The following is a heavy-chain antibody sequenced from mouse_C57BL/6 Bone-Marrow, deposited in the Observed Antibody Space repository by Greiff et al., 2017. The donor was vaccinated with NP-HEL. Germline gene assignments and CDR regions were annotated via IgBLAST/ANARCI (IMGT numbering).Heavy chain of an antibody. J-gene: IGHJ2*01. CDR1: GYAFTNYL. CDR3: ERTGVLGY. D-gene: IGHD1-1*01. CDR2: INPGSGGT. Sequence: QVQLQQSGAELVRPGTSVKVSCKASGYAFTNYLIEWVKQRPGQGLEWIGVINPGSGGTNYSEKFRGKATLTADECSSTAYMQLSSLTSEESAVYYCERTGVLGYWGQGNARTVSS. V-gene: IGHV1-54*01.